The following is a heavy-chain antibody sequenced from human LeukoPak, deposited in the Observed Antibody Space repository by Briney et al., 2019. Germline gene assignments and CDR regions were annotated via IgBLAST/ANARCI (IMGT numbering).Heavy chain of an antibody. CDR3: ARVPYRSGSRGDYPDAFDT. J-gene: IGHJ3*02. D-gene: IGHD4-17*01. CDR2: INHSGST. Sequence: SETLSLTCAVYGGSFSGYYWSWIRQPPGKGLEWIGEINHSGSTNYNPSLKSRVTISVDTSKNQFSLKLSSVTAADTAVYYCARVPYRSGSRGDYPDAFDTWGQGTMVTVSS. V-gene: IGHV4-34*01. CDR1: GGSFSGYY.